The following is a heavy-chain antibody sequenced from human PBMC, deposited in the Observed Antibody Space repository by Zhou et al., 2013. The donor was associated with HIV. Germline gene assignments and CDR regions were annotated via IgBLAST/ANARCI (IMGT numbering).Heavy chain of an antibody. Sequence: QVQLVQSGAEVKKPGSSVKVSCTASGGTFSNFGISWVRQAPGQGLEWMGGISAYNGKTNYAQKLQGRVTMTTDKSTSTAYMELRSLRSDDTAVYYCARWAVAVTAHNYGMDVWGQGTTVTVSS. CDR3: ARWAVAVTAHNYGMDV. CDR2: ISAYNGKT. CDR1: GGTFSNFG. D-gene: IGHD2-21*02. J-gene: IGHJ6*02. V-gene: IGHV1-18*01.